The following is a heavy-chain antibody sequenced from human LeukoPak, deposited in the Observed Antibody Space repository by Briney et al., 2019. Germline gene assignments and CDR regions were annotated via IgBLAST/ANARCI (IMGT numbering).Heavy chain of an antibody. Sequence: SETLSLTCTVSGGSISSYYWSWIRQPAGKGLEWIGRIYTSGSTNYNPSLKSRVTMSVDTSKNQFSLKLSSVTAADTAVYYCARARITMVRGVRNYYYGMDVGGQGTTVTVSS. CDR2: IYTSGST. D-gene: IGHD3-10*01. CDR3: ARARITMVRGVRNYYYGMDV. CDR1: GGSISSYY. V-gene: IGHV4-4*07. J-gene: IGHJ6*02.